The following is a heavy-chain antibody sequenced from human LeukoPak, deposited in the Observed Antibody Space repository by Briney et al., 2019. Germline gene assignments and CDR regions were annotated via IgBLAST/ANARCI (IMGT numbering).Heavy chain of an antibody. CDR3: ARDTYNSGWCSDY. J-gene: IGHJ4*02. Sequence: ASVKVSCKXSGYTFTSYGISWVRQAPGHGLEWMGWISTYNGNTNYAQNLQGRIIMTTDTSTSTAYMELRRLRSDDTAVYYCARDTYNSGWCSDYWGQGTLVTVSS. CDR1: GYTFTSYG. D-gene: IGHD6-19*01. CDR2: ISTYNGNT. V-gene: IGHV1-18*01.